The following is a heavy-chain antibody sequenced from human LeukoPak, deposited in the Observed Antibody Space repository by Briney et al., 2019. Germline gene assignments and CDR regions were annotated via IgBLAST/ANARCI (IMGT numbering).Heavy chain of an antibody. CDR2: IYYSGKT. CDR3: ARIAWYFEQAFDI. CDR1: GGSISSNNYY. D-gene: IGHD1/OR15-1a*01. J-gene: IGHJ3*02. V-gene: IGHV4-39*01. Sequence: SETLSLTCTVSGGSISSNNYYWGWTRQPPGKGLESIGSIYYSGKTYYNPSLKSRVTISVDTSKNQFSLKLSSVTAADTAVYYCARIAWYFEQAFDIWGQGTMVTVSS.